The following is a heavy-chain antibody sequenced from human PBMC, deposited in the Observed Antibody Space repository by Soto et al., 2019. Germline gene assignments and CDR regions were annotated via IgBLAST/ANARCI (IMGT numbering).Heavy chain of an antibody. CDR1: GGSISEKY. CDR3: VASLAASGLNWLDP. CDR2: IFANGHT. D-gene: IGHD6-13*01. Sequence: LSLTCIVSGGSISEKYWNWVRQPPGKGLEWIGLIFANGHTDYNPSLKSRVTMSVDASKNQFSLRLTSMTAADTAVYYCVASLAASGLNWLDPWGRGTLVTVSS. V-gene: IGHV4-4*07. J-gene: IGHJ5*02.